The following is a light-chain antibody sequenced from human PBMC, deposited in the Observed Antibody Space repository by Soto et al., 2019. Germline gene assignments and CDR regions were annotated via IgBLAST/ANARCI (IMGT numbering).Light chain of an antibody. J-gene: IGKJ1*01. CDR1: QSVSSSH. V-gene: IGKV3-15*01. CDR3: QQYNNWRT. Sequence: ETVLTQSPGTLSLSPGERATLFCRAGQSVSSSHLAWYQQKPGQAPRLLIHGVSTRATGIPARFSGSGSGTEFTLTISSLQSEDFAVYYCQQYNNWRTFGQGTKVDI. CDR2: GVS.